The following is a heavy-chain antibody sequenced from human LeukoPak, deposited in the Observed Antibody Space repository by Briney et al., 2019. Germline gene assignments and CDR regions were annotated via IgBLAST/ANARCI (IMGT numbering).Heavy chain of an antibody. Sequence: KTSQTLSLTCTVSGGSISSGDYYWSWIRQPPGKGLEWIGYIYYSGSTYYNPSLKSRVTISVDTSKNQFSLKLSSVTAADTAVYYCARENRDPQNYYGSAYDYWGQGTLVTVSS. D-gene: IGHD3-10*01. J-gene: IGHJ4*02. CDR2: IYYSGST. CDR3: ARENRDPQNYYGSAYDY. V-gene: IGHV4-30-4*01. CDR1: GGSISSGDYY.